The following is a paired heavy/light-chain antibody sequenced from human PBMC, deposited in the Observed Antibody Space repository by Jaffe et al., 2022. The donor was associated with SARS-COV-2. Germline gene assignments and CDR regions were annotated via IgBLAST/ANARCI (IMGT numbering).Heavy chain of an antibody. V-gene: IGHV4-31*03. J-gene: IGHJ4*02. D-gene: IGHD3-22*01. CDR2: IYHRGST. CDR1: GGSISSGGNY. CDR3: ARTYYYDSSGSFDY. Sequence: QVQLQESGPGLVKPSQTLSLTCTVSGGSISSGGNYWSWIRQHPGKGLEWIGYIYHRGSTYYNPSLNSRVTMSVDTSKNQFSLQLNSVTAADTAVYYCARTYYYDSSGSFDYWGQGTLVTVSS.
Light chain of an antibody. Sequence: EIVLTQSPDFQSVTPKEKVTITCRASQSIGSSLHWYQQKPDQSPKLLIKYASQSFSGVPSRFSGSGSGTDFTLTINSLEAEDAATYYCHQSSSFPYTFGQGTKLEIK. J-gene: IGKJ2*01. CDR2: YAS. CDR1: QSIGSS. CDR3: HQSSSFPYT. V-gene: IGKV6-21*01.